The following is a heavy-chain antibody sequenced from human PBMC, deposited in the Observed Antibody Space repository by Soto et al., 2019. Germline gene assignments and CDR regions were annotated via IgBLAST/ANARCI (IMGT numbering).Heavy chain of an antibody. Sequence: SETLSLTCTVSGGSINSYFWSWIRQPPGKGLEWIGYIHYSGSTSYSPSLKSRVTISVDTSQNQLSLRLSSVTAADTAVYYCASLGGWGGFGVWGQGALVTVSS. D-gene: IGHD3-10*01. CDR1: GGSINSYF. CDR3: ASLGGWGGFGV. CDR2: IHYSGST. J-gene: IGHJ5*02. V-gene: IGHV4-59*01.